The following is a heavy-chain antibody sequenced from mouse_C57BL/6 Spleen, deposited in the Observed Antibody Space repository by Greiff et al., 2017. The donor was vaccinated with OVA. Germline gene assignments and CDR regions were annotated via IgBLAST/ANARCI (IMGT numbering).Heavy chain of an antibody. V-gene: IGHV1-52*01. CDR2: IDPSDSET. D-gene: IGHD1-1*01. Sequence: VQLQQPGAELVRPGSSVKLSCKASGYTFTSYWMHWVKQRPIQGLEWIGNIDPSDSETHYNQKFKDKATLTVDKSSSTAYMQLSSLTSEDSAVYYCARAGIYYYGSSAYYAMDYWGQGTSVTVSS. CDR3: ARAGIYYYGSSAYYAMDY. CDR1: GYTFTSYW. J-gene: IGHJ4*01.